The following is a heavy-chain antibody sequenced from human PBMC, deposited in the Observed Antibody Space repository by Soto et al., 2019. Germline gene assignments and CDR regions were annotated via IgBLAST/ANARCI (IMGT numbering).Heavy chain of an antibody. Sequence: GASVKVSCKASGYTFTSYYMHWVRQAPGQGLEWMGIINPSGGSTSYAQKFQGRVTMTRDTSASTVYMELSSLRSEDTAVYYCARSPAPLVVVAATSGFDYWGQGPLVTVSS. V-gene: IGHV1-46*01. J-gene: IGHJ4*02. CDR1: GYTFTSYY. D-gene: IGHD2-15*01. CDR3: ARSPAPLVVVAATSGFDY. CDR2: INPSGGST.